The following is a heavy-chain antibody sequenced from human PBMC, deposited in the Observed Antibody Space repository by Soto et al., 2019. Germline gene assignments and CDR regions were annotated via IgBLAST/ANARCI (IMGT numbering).Heavy chain of an antibody. D-gene: IGHD3-3*01. CDR2: IDPSDSYT. Sequence: GESLKISCKGSGHSLASFWISWVRQMPGKGLEWMGNIDPSDSYTNYSPSFQGHVTISADKSISTAYLQWSSLKASDTAMYYCAGRGFWSGYSYFAYWGQGTLVTVSS. CDR1: GHSLASFW. J-gene: IGHJ4*02. CDR3: AGRGFWSGYSYFAY. V-gene: IGHV5-10-1*01.